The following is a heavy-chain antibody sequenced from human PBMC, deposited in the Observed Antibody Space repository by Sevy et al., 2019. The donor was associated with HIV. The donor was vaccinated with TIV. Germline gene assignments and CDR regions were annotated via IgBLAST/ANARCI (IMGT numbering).Heavy chain of an antibody. D-gene: IGHD5-12*01. Sequence: SETLSLTCNVSGDSISSGTYYWSWLRQPAGKGLEWIGRIYTSGSTTYNPSLKSRVTMSVDTSKNYFSLRLNSVTAADTAIYYFARGIRGSHPEFFDYWGQGTLVTVSS. CDR1: GDSISSGTYY. CDR3: ARGIRGSHPEFFDY. CDR2: IYTSGST. J-gene: IGHJ4*02. V-gene: IGHV4-61*02.